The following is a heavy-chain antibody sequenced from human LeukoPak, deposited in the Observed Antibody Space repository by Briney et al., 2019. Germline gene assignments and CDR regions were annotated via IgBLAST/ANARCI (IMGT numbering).Heavy chain of an antibody. Sequence: SVKVSCKASGGTFSSYTISWVRQAPGQGLEWMGRIIPILGIANYAQKFQGRVTITADKSTSTAYMELSSLRSEDTAVYYCARGPQGVVVPAATIDYWGQGTLVTVSS. J-gene: IGHJ4*02. V-gene: IGHV1-69*02. D-gene: IGHD2-2*01. CDR3: ARGPQGVVVPAATIDY. CDR1: GGTFSSYT. CDR2: IIPILGIA.